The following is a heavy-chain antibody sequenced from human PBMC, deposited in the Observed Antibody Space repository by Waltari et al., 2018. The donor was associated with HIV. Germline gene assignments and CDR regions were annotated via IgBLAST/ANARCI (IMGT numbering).Heavy chain of an antibody. Sequence: QVQLVESGGGVVQPGRSLRLSCAASGFTFSSYAMHWVRQAPGKGLEWVAVISYDGSNKYYADSVKGRFTISRDNSKNTLYLQMNSLRAEDTAVYYCARVPPGIAAAPDYWGQGTLVTVSS. J-gene: IGHJ4*02. CDR3: ARVPPGIAAAPDY. CDR2: ISYDGSNK. D-gene: IGHD6-13*01. CDR1: GFTFSSYA. V-gene: IGHV3-30*04.